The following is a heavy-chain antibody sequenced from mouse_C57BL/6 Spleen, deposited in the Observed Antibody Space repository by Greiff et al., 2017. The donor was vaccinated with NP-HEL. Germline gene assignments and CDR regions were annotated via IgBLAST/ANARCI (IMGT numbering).Heavy chain of an antibody. D-gene: IGHD1-1*01. Sequence: QVQLKQSGPGLVQPSQSLSITCTVSGFSLTSYGVHWVRQSPGKGLEWLGVIWSGGSTDYNAAFISRLSISKDNSKSQVFFKMNSLQADDTAIYYCATHYYGSSFNWYFDVWGTGTTVTVSS. V-gene: IGHV2-2*01. CDR1: GFSLTSYG. CDR2: IWSGGST. CDR3: ATHYYGSSFNWYFDV. J-gene: IGHJ1*03.